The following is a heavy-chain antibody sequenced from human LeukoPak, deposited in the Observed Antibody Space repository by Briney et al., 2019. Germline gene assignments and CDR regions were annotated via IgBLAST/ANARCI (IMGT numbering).Heavy chain of an antibody. V-gene: IGHV6-1*01. Sequence: SQALSVTCAISGDSVSSNSATWSLIRQSPSRGVEWITSTYYRSKWYNDYAVSVKSRITTTPATSKNQFSRQLNSVTPVDSAVYYCAREDYGAFAYWGQGTPVTVSS. J-gene: IGHJ4*02. D-gene: IGHD4-17*01. CDR3: AREDYGAFAY. CDR2: TYYRSKWYN. CDR1: GDSVSSNSAT.